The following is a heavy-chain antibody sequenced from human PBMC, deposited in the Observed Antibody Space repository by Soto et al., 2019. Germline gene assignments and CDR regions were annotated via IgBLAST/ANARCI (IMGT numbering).Heavy chain of an antibody. CDR3: ARDNVGATTY. CDR2: IIPIVGTT. D-gene: IGHD1-26*01. Sequence: SVKVSCKASGYTFTSYAISWVRQAPGQGLEWMGGIIPIVGTTNYAQKFQGRVTMTADESTSTAYMELSSLRSEDTAVYYCARDNVGATTYWGQGTLVTVSS. J-gene: IGHJ4*02. CDR1: GYTFTSYA. V-gene: IGHV1-69*13.